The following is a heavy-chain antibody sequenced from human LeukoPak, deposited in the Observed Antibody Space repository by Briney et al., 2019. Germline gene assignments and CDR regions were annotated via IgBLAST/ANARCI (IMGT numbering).Heavy chain of an antibody. CDR2: IYDIGSI. Sequence: PSETLSLTCTVSGGSISSYYWSWIRQPPGKGLEWIGYIYDIGSINYNPSLKGRVTISVDTSKNQFSLKLSSVTAADTAVYYCARQGYYDSSGYPSFDPWGQGTLVTVSS. J-gene: IGHJ5*02. V-gene: IGHV4-59*08. CDR3: ARQGYYDSSGYPSFDP. D-gene: IGHD3-22*01. CDR1: GGSISSYY.